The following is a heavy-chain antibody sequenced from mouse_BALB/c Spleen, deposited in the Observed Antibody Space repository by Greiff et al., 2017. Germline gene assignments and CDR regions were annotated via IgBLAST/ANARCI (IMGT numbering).Heavy chain of an antibody. CDR1: GYTFTSYW. J-gene: IGHJ2*01. CDR3: ARVIATAGENY. CDR2: INPSTGYT. D-gene: IGHD1-2*01. Sequence: QVQLKQSGAELAKPGASVKMSCKASGYTFTSYWMHWVKQRPGQGLEWIGYINPSTGYTEYNQKFKDKATLTADKSSSTAYMQLSSLTSEDSAVYYCARVIATAGENYWGQGTTLTVSS. V-gene: IGHV1-7*01.